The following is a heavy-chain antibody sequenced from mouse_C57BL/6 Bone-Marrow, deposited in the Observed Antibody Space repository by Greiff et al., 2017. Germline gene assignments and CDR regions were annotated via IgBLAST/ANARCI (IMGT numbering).Heavy chain of an antibody. CDR3: ARRGSRLVDFDY. D-gene: IGHD1-1*01. Sequence: VQLQQSGPELVKPGASVKISCKATGYSFTGYYMNWVKQSPEKSLEWIGEINPSTGGTNYNKKFKAKATLTVDKSSSTAYMQLKSLTSEDSAVYYCARRGSRLVDFDYWGQGTTLTVSA. V-gene: IGHV1-42*01. J-gene: IGHJ2*01. CDR2: INPSTGGT. CDR1: GYSFTGYY.